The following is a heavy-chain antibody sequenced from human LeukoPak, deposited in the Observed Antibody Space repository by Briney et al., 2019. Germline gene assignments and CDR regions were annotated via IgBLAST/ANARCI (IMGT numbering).Heavy chain of an antibody. Sequence: SETLSLTCTVSGGSISSGDYFWNWIRQPPGKGLEWLGYIHYTGSTYYNPSLQSRVTMSVDTSKNQFSLRLSSVTAADTAILTGYQGATWFDPWGQGTLVTVSS. D-gene: IGHD3-9*01. V-gene: IGHV4-30-4*03. J-gene: IGHJ5*02. CDR3: YQGATWFDP. CDR1: GGSISSGDYF. CDR2: IHYTGST.